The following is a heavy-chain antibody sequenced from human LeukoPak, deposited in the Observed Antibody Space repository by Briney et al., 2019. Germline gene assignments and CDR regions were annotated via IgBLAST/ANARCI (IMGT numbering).Heavy chain of an antibody. Sequence: SETLSLTCTVSGVSSSSYYWSWIRQPPGKGLEWVGYIYYSGSTNYNPSLKSRVTISADTSKNQFSLKLRSVSAADPAVYYRAIFPCSVDSCYPDYWGQGILVTVSS. CDR2: IYYSGST. CDR3: AIFPCSVDSCYPDY. D-gene: IGHD2-15*01. CDR1: GVSSSSYY. J-gene: IGHJ4*02. V-gene: IGHV4-59*01.